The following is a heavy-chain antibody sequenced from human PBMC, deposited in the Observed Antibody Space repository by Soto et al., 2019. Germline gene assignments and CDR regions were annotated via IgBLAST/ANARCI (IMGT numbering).Heavy chain of an antibody. D-gene: IGHD6-6*01. J-gene: IGHJ5*02. CDR1: GGSFSGYY. CDR2: INHSGST. CDR3: ARGLNCSSFRVDWFDP. Sequence: SETLSLTCAVYGGSFSGYYWSWIRQPPGKGLEWIGEINHSGSTNYNPSLKSRVTISVDTSKNQFSLKLSSVTAADTAVYYCARGLNCSSFRVDWFDPWGQGTLVTVSS. V-gene: IGHV4-34*01.